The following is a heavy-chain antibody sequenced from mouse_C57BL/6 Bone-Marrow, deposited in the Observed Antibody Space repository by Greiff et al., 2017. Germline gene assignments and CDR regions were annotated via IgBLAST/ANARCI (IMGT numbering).Heavy chain of an antibody. CDR3: ARDSLYYDLYYFAY. CDR2: ISDGGSYT. V-gene: IGHV5-4*01. J-gene: IGHJ2*01. D-gene: IGHD2-4*01. CDR1: GFTFSSYA. Sequence: EVKLMESGGGLVKPGGSLKLSCAASGFTFSSYAMSWVRQTPETRLEWVATISDGGSYTYYPDNVKGRFTISRDNAKNNLYLQMSHLKSEDTAMYYCARDSLYYDLYYFAYWGQGTTLTVAS.